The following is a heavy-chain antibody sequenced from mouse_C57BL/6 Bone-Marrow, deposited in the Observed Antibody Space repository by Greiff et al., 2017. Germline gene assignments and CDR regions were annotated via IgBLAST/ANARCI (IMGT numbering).Heavy chain of an antibody. CDR1: GYTFTSYW. Sequence: VQLQQSGAELVKPGASVKLSCKASGYTFTSYWMHWVKQRPGQGLEWIGMIHPNSGSTNYNEKFKSKATLTVDKSSSTAYMQLSSLTSEDAAVYYCARLPYYGSSFDYWGQGTTLTGSS. CDR3: ARLPYYGSSFDY. CDR2: IHPNSGST. D-gene: IGHD1-1*01. V-gene: IGHV1-64*01. J-gene: IGHJ2*01.